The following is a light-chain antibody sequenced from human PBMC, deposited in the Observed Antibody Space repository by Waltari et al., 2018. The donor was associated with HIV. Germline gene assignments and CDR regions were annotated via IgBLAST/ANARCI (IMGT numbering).Light chain of an antibody. CDR2: DVS. V-gene: IGKV1-33*01. J-gene: IGKJ3*01. Sequence: DIQLTQSPSSLSASVGDRITITCQATQYISNYLNWLQQKPGQAPELVIYDVSNLETGVPSRFSGSGSGTHFTFTITSLQPEDIGIFYCQEYDNLRRGFTFGPGT. CDR3: QEYDNLRRGFT. CDR1: QYISNY.